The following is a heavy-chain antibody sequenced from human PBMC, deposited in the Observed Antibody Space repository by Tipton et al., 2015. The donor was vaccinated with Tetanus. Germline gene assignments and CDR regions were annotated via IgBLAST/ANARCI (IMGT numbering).Heavy chain of an antibody. D-gene: IGHD2-2*01. CDR2: MNPNSGNT. Sequence: QLVQSGAEVKKPGASVKVSCKASGYTFTSYDINWVRQATGQGLEWMGWMNPNSGNTGYAQKFQGRVTMTRNTSISTAYMELSSLRSEDTAVYYCARGAYCSSTSCYQYYFDYWGQGTLVTVSS. CDR1: GYTFTSYD. V-gene: IGHV1-8*01. J-gene: IGHJ4*02. CDR3: ARGAYCSSTSCYQYYFDY.